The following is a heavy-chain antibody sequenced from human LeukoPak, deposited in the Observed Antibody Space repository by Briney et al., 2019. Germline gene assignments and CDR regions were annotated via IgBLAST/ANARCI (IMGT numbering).Heavy chain of an antibody. CDR1: GGFISSSSYY. J-gene: IGHJ4*02. Sequence: KPSETLSLTCTVSGGFISSSSYYWGWIRQPPGKGLEWIGSIYYSGSTYYNPSLKSRVTISVDTSKNQFSLKLSSVTAADTAVYYCARVPYYYDSSGYLANFDYWGQGTLVTVSS. CDR3: ARVPYYYDSSGYLANFDY. V-gene: IGHV4-39*01. D-gene: IGHD3-22*01. CDR2: IYYSGST.